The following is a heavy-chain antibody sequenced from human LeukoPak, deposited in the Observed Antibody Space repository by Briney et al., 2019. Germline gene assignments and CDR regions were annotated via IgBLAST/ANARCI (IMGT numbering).Heavy chain of an antibody. CDR2: IYSGGST. CDR3: ARGGGESSDYAQYYYYYYMDV. CDR1: GFTVSRNY. Sequence: PGGSLRLSCAASGFTVSRNYMSWARQAPGKGLEWVSVIYSGGSTYYADSVKGRFTISRDNSKNTLNLQMNSLRAEDTAVYYCARGGGESSDYAQYYYYYYMDVWGKGTTVTVSS. D-gene: IGHD3-22*01. J-gene: IGHJ6*03. V-gene: IGHV3-53*01.